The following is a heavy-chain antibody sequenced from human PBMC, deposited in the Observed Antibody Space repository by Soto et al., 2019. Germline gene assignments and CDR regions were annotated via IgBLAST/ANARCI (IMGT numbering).Heavy chain of an antibody. CDR3: ARHAYDSSGYLYYFDY. CDR1: GYSFTSYW. Sequence: GESLKISCKGSGYSFTSYWIGWVRQMPGKGLERMGIIYPGDSDTRYSPSFQGQVTISADKSISTAYLQWSSLKASDTAMYYCARHAYDSSGYLYYFDYWGQGTLVTVSS. D-gene: IGHD3-22*01. V-gene: IGHV5-51*01. J-gene: IGHJ4*02. CDR2: IYPGDSDT.